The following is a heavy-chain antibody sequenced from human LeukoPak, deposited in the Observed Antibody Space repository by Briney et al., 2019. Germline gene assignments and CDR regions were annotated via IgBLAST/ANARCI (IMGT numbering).Heavy chain of an antibody. Sequence: PGGSLRLSCAASGFTFSNYWMHWVRQAPGKGLVWVSRINSDGSNTTYADSVKGRFTISRDNAKNSLYLQMNSLRAEDTAVYYCAIVATRGSFDSWGQGTLVTVSS. J-gene: IGHJ4*02. V-gene: IGHV3-74*01. D-gene: IGHD5-12*01. CDR2: INSDGSNT. CDR1: GFTFSNYW. CDR3: AIVATRGSFDS.